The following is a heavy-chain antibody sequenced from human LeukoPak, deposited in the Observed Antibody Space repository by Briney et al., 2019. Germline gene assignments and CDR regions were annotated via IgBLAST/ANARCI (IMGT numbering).Heavy chain of an antibody. Sequence: SETLSLTCAVYGGSFSGDYWSWIRQPPGKGLEWIGEINHSGSTNYNPSLKSRVTISVDTSKNQFSLKLSSVTAADTAVYYCASRYSSSWYTFDYWGQGTLVTVSS. CDR1: GGSFSGDY. J-gene: IGHJ4*02. CDR3: ASRYSSSWYTFDY. D-gene: IGHD6-13*01. CDR2: INHSGST. V-gene: IGHV4-34*01.